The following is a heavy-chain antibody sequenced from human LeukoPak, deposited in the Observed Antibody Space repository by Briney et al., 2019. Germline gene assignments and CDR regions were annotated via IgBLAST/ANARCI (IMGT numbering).Heavy chain of an antibody. CDR1: GLSFSSYG. Sequence: AGGSLRLSCTASGLSFSSYGMHWVRQTPGKGLEWVAVISYDGNNKYYTDSVKGRFTISRDNSKNTLYLQMNSLRVEDTAVYYCAKDPVFLNQWLGYFHHWGQGTLVTVSS. CDR3: AKDPVFLNQWLGYFHH. CDR2: ISYDGNNK. D-gene: IGHD3-10*01. J-gene: IGHJ1*01. V-gene: IGHV3-30*18.